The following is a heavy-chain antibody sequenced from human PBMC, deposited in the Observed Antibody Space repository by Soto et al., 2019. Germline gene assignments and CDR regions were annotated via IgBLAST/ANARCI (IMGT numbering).Heavy chain of an antibody. J-gene: IGHJ6*02. V-gene: IGHV3-48*02. CDR1: GFTFSSHT. CDR3: ARRITMVRGPHYYYAMDV. CDR2: ITSTSSTK. Sequence: SGGSLRLSCAASGFTFSSHTMNWVRQAPGKGLEWVSYITSTSSTKYYADSVKGRFTISRDNAKNSLYLQINSLRDEDTAVYYCARRITMVRGPHYYYAMDVWGQGTTVTVSS. D-gene: IGHD3-10*01.